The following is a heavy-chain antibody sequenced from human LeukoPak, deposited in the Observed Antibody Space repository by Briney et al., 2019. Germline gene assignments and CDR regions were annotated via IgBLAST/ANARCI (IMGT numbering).Heavy chain of an antibody. CDR1: GFTFSNAW. Sequence: GGSLRLSCAASGFTFSNAWMSWVRQAPGKGLEWAGRIKSKTDGGTTDYAAPVKGRFTISRDDSKNTLYLQMNSLKTEDTAVYYCTTDHRGGQGTLVTVSS. CDR3: TTDHR. V-gene: IGHV3-15*01. CDR2: IKSKTDGGTT. J-gene: IGHJ4*02.